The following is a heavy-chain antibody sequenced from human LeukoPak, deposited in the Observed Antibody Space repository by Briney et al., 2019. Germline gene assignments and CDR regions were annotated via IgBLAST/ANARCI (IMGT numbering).Heavy chain of an antibody. J-gene: IGHJ5*02. CDR3: ARDQGRPFNWFDP. CDR2: IYYSGST. CDR1: GGSISSGDYY. Sequence: SETLSLTCTVSGGSISSGDYYWSWIRQPPGKGLEWIGYIYYSGSTNYNPSLKSRVTISLDTSKNQFSQKLSSVTAADTAVYHCARDQGRPFNWFDPWGQGTLVTVSS. V-gene: IGHV4-61*08. D-gene: IGHD1-26*01.